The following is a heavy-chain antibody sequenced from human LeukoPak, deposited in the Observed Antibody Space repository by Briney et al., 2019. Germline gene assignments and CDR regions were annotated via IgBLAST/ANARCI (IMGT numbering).Heavy chain of an antibody. CDR3: ARELIPYSSSWYL. V-gene: IGHV3-48*04. CDR2: ISSSSSTI. CDR1: GFTFSSYS. D-gene: IGHD6-13*01. Sequence: GGSLRLSCAASGFTFSSYSMNWVRQAPGKGLEWVSYISSSSSTIYYADSVKGRFTISRDNAKNSLYLQMNSLRAEDTAVYYCARELIPYSSSWYLWGQGTLVTVSS. J-gene: IGHJ5*02.